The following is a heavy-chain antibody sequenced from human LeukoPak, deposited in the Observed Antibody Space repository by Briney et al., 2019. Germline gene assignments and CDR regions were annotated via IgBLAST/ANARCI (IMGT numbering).Heavy chain of an antibody. Sequence: GGSLRLSCAASGFTFSSYSMNWVRQAPGKGLEWVSSISSSSSSYIYYADSVKGRFTISRDNAKNSLYLQMNSLRAEDTAIYYCTNPPTVTQTRFDPWGQGTLVTVSS. D-gene: IGHD4-17*01. CDR3: TNPPTVTQTRFDP. CDR1: GFTFSSYS. V-gene: IGHV3-21*04. J-gene: IGHJ5*02. CDR2: ISSSSSSYI.